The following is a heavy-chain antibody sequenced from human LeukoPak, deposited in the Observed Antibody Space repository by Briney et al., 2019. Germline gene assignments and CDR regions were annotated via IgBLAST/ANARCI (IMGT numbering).Heavy chain of an antibody. D-gene: IGHD6-13*01. CDR2: INHSGST. V-gene: IGHV4-34*01. J-gene: IGHJ4*02. CDR1: GGSFSGYY. CDR3: ARTTAAGSHYFDY. Sequence: NPSETLSLTCAVYGGSFSGYYWSWIRQRPGKGLEWIGEINHSGSTNYNPSLKSRVTISVDTSKNQFSLKLSSVTAADTAVYYCARTTAAGSHYFDYWGQGTLVTVSS.